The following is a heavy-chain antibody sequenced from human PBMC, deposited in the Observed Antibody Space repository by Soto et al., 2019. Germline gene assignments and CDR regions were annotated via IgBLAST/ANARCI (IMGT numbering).Heavy chain of an antibody. CDR1: GFTFSSYW. Sequence: GGSLRLSCAASGFTFSSYWRHWVRQAPGKGLVWVSRINSDGSSTSYADSVKGRFTISRDNAKNTLYLQMNSLRAEDTAVYYCARDPPYYDILTGYPYYYYGMDVWGQGTTVTVSS. J-gene: IGHJ6*02. V-gene: IGHV3-74*01. CDR2: INSDGSST. CDR3: ARDPPYYDILTGYPYYYYGMDV. D-gene: IGHD3-9*01.